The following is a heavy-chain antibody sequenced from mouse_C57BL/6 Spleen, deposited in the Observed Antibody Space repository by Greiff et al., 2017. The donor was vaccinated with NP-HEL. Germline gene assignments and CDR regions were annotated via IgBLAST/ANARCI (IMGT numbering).Heavy chain of an antibody. CDR2: IHPNSGST. V-gene: IGHV1-64*01. Sequence: QVQLQQPGAELVKPGASVKLSCKASGYTFTSYWMHWVKQRPGQGLEWIGMIHPNSGSTNYNEKFKSKATLTVDKSSSTAYMQRSSLTSEDSAVYYCARKDGYYQYYYAMDYWGQGTSVTVSS. J-gene: IGHJ4*01. D-gene: IGHD2-3*01. CDR3: ARKDGYYQYYYAMDY. CDR1: GYTFTSYW.